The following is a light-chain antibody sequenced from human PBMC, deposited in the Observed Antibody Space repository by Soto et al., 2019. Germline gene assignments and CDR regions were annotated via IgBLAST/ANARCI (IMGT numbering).Light chain of an antibody. Sequence: QTVVTQEPSLTVSPGGTVTLTCGSSTGAVTSGQYRYWFEQKPGQAPRTLIYDTNNKYSWTPARFSGSLLGGKAALTLSGAQPEDEAEYYCLLSYPAARVFCGGTKLTVL. CDR2: DTN. V-gene: IGLV7-46*01. J-gene: IGLJ3*02. CDR1: TGAVTSGQY. CDR3: LLSYPAARV.